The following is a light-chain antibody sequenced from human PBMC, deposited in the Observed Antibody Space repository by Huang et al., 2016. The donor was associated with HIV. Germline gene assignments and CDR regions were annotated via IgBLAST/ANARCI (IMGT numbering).Light chain of an antibody. J-gene: IGKJ4*01. CDR2: AAS. CDR3: QQSYSTPLT. V-gene: IGKV1-39*01. CDR1: KSSRSY. Sequence: DIQMTPSPSSLSASVGDRVTITCRASKSSRSYFNWYQQKPGKAPKLLIYAASSLQRGVPARFSGSGSGTDFTLTISSLQPEDFATYYCQQSYSTPLTFGGGTKVEIK.